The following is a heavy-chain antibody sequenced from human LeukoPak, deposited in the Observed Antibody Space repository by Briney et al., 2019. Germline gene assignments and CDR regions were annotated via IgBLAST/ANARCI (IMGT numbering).Heavy chain of an antibody. CDR1: GGSISGSH. CDR2: IHYTGIT. D-gene: IGHD2-2*01. J-gene: IGHJ5*02. CDR3: ASGGYCSSTGCYPNWFDP. V-gene: IGHV4-59*01. Sequence: SETLSLTCFVSGGSISGSHWSWIRQSPGKGLEWIGYIHYTGITDYNPFLRSRVTLSIDLSKNQFSLRLSSVTAADTAVYYCASGGYCSSTGCYPNWFDPWGQGTLVTVSS.